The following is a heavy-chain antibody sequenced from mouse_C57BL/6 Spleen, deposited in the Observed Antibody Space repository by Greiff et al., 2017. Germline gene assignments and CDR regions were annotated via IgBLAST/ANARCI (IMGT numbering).Heavy chain of an antibody. CDR3: AIRFHYYGSPYFDY. V-gene: IGHV1-55*01. Sequence: QVQLQQPGAELVKPGASVKMSCKASGYTFTSYWITWVKQRPGQGLEWIGDIYPGSGSTNYNEKFKSKATLTVDTSSSTAYMQLSSLTSEDSAVYYCAIRFHYYGSPYFDYWGQGTTLTVSS. CDR1: GYTFTSYW. D-gene: IGHD1-1*01. CDR2: IYPGSGST. J-gene: IGHJ2*01.